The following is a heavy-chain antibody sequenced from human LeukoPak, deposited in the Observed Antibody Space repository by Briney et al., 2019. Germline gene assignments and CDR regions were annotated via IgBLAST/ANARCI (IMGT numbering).Heavy chain of an antibody. CDR2: INSDGSST. J-gene: IGHJ6*03. Sequence: GGSLRLSCAASGFTFSSYWMHWVRQAPGKGLVWVSRINSDGSSTSYAGSVKGRFTISRDNAKNTLYLQMNSLRAEDTAVYYCARGFMNYDFWSGPTNQHNMDVWGKGTTVTVSS. D-gene: IGHD3-3*01. CDR3: ARGFMNYDFWSGPTNQHNMDV. CDR1: GFTFSSYW. V-gene: IGHV3-74*01.